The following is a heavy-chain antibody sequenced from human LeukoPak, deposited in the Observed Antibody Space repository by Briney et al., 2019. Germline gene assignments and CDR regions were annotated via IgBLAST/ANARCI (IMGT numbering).Heavy chain of an antibody. V-gene: IGHV1-8*01. CDR3: ARLYCSSTSCYGYGMDV. Sequence: GASVKVSCKASGYTFTSYDINWVRQATGQGLEWMGWVNPNSGNTGYAQKFQGRVTMTRNTSISTAYMELSSLRSEDTAVYYCARLYCSSTSCYGYGMDVWGQGTTVTVSS. J-gene: IGHJ6*02. CDR1: GYTFTSYD. D-gene: IGHD2-2*01. CDR2: VNPNSGNT.